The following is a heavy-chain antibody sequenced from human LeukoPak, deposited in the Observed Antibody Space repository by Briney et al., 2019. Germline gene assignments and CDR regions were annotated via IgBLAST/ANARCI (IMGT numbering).Heavy chain of an antibody. Sequence: ASVKVSCKSSGFTFTSSAMQWVRQARGQRLEWIGWIVVGSGNTNYAQKFQERVTITSDMYTSTAYMELSSLRSEDTAVYYCAAHDSSTWVDAFDIWGQGTMVTVSS. J-gene: IGHJ3*02. CDR3: AAHDSSTWVDAFDI. D-gene: IGHD3-22*01. V-gene: IGHV1-58*02. CDR1: GFTFTSSA. CDR2: IVVGSGNT.